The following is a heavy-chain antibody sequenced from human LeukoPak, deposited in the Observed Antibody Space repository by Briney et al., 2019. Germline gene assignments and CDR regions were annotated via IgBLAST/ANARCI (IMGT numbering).Heavy chain of an antibody. CDR3: ARSLGYCSGGSCYLGY. CDR2: IYPGDSDT. CDR1: GYSFTSYW. D-gene: IGHD2-15*01. V-gene: IGHV5-51*01. Sequence: GESLKISCKGSGYSFTSYWIGWVRQMPGKGLEWMGIIYPGDSDTRYSPSFQGQVTISADKSISTAYLQWSSLKASDTAMHYCARSLGYCSGGSCYLGYWGQGTLVTVSS. J-gene: IGHJ4*02.